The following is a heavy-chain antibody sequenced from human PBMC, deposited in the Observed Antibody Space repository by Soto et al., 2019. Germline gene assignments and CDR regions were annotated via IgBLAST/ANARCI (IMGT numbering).Heavy chain of an antibody. CDR2: IYSSGST. CDR1: GGAISGYY. J-gene: IGHJ5*02. CDR3: ARGQRFSDWFDP. D-gene: IGHD3-3*01. Sequence: LSLTCTLTGGAISGYYWTWIRQSDGEGLEWIGRIYSSGSTNYNPSLKSRVTISLDTSMNYFSLRLSSVTAADTAVYYCARGQRFSDWFDPWGQGTLVTVSS. V-gene: IGHV4-4*07.